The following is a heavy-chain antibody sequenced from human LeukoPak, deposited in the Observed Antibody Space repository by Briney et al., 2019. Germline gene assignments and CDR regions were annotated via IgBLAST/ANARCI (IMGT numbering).Heavy chain of an antibody. CDR2: ITSPVGHI. Sequence: GGSLILSCASSGFNLSTARMNWVRQAPGKGLEWVASITSPVGHIYYADSLKGRITISRDNAKSSLYLQMNSLRAEDTAVYYCAADGQSSGWYGFDYWGQGTLVTVSS. V-gene: IGHV3-21*01. CDR3: AADGQSSGWYGFDY. J-gene: IGHJ4*02. D-gene: IGHD6-19*01. CDR1: GFNLSTAR.